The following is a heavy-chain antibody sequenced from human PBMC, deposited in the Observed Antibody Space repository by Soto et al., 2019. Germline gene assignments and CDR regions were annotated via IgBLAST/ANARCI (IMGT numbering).Heavy chain of an antibody. CDR3: AEASACTNGVCYSGFDP. J-gene: IGHJ5*02. CDR1: GGSISNSNW. Sequence: QPQLQESCPGLVKPSGTLALTCAVSGGSISNSNWCSWVRQPPGKGLEWIGEIYHSGSTNYNPSLKSRVTRTADRSKNKFSLRLSSVAAADTAVCYCAEASACTNGVCYSGFDPWVEETLV. CDR2: IYHSGST. V-gene: IGHV4-4*02. D-gene: IGHD2-8*01.